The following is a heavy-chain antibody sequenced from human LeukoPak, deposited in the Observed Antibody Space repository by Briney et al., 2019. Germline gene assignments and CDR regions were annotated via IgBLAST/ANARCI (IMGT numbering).Heavy chain of an antibody. CDR2: ICSGGSTI. D-gene: IGHD5-24*01. V-gene: IGHV3-11*01. CDR3: ARDQMSTAPRMSYSYAMDV. Sequence: GGSLRLSCAASGFTFSGHYMSWIRQAPGKGLEWVSYICSGGSTIYYADSVKGRFTISRDNAKNSLYLQMNSLRAEDTAVYYCARDQMSTAPRMSYSYAMDVWGQGTTVTVSS. J-gene: IGHJ6*02. CDR1: GFTFSGHY.